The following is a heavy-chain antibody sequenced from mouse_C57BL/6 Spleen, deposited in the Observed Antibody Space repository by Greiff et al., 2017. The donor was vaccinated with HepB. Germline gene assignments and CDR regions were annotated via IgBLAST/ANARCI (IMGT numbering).Heavy chain of an antibody. CDR2: ISSGGSYT. Sequence: EVMLVESGGDLVKPGGSLKLSCAASGFTFSSYGMSWVRQTPDKRLEWVATISSGGSYTYYPDSVKGRFTISRDNAKNTLYLQMSSLKSEDTAMYYCARIESAYWGQGTLVTVSA. CDR3: ARIESAY. CDR1: GFTFSSYG. V-gene: IGHV5-6*01. J-gene: IGHJ3*01.